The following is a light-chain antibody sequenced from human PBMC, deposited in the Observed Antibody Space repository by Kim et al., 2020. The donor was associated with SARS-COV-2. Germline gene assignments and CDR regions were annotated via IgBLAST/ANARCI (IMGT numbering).Light chain of an antibody. V-gene: IGLV7-43*01. Sequence: PGGTVTLTCASSTGAVTNEYYPNWFQQRPGQPPRALIYSTNNKHSWTPARFSGSLLGGKAALTLSGVQPEDEADYYCLLNSGGVWVFGGGTQLTVL. CDR1: TGAVTNEYY. J-gene: IGLJ3*02. CDR2: STN. CDR3: LLNSGGVWV.